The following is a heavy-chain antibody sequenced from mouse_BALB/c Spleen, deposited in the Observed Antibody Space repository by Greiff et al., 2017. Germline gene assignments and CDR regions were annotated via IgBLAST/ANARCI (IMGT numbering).Heavy chain of an antibody. J-gene: IGHJ4*01. V-gene: IGHV2-9*02. CDR3: AREYYGVYYYAMDY. Sequence: VQRVESGPGLVAPSQSLSITCTVSGFSLTSYGVHWVRQPPGKGLEWLGVIWAGGSTNYNSALMSRLSISKDNSKSQVFLKMNSLQTDDTAMYYCAREYYGVYYYAMDYWGQGTSVTVSS. CDR1: GFSLTSYG. D-gene: IGHD1-1*01. CDR2: IWAGGST.